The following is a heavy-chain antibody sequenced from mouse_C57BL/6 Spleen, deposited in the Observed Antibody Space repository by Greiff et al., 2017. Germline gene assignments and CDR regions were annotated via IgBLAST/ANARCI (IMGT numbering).Heavy chain of an antibody. V-gene: IGHV1-39*01. D-gene: IGHD1-1*01. CDR2: INPNYGTT. CDR3: ARSRVELRSAMDY. CDR1: GYSFTDYN. J-gene: IGHJ4*01. Sequence: EVQLQQSGPELVKPGASVKISCKASGYSFTDYNVNWVKQSNGKSLEWIGVINPNYGTTSYNQKFKGKATLTVDQSSSTAYMQLNSLTSEDSAVYFCARSRVELRSAMDYWGQGTSVTVSS.